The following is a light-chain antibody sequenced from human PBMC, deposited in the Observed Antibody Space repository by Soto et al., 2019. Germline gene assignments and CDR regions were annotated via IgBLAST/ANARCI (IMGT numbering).Light chain of an antibody. CDR2: GAT. Sequence: EIVMTQSPATLSVSPGERATLSCRASPSVSILLAGYPQQPAQPPKLLIHGATTRATGIPARFSGSGSGTEFTLTISSLQSEDVAVHYWQQYNNWPRPFGQGSKV. J-gene: IGKJ1*01. CDR1: PSVSIL. V-gene: IGKV3-15*01. CDR3: QQYNNWPRP.